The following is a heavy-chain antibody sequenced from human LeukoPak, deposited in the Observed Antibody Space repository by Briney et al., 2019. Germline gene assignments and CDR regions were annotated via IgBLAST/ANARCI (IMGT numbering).Heavy chain of an antibody. D-gene: IGHD2-21*01. CDR3: ARDRGGAPHDY. V-gene: IGHV3-74*01. J-gene: IGHJ4*02. CDR2: INSDGSST. Sequence: GGSLRVSCAASGFTFSSYWMHWVRQAPGKGLVWVSRINSDGSSTSYADSVKGRFTISRDNAKNTLYLQMNSLRAEDTAVYYCARDRGGAPHDYWGQGTLVTVSP. CDR1: GFTFSSYW.